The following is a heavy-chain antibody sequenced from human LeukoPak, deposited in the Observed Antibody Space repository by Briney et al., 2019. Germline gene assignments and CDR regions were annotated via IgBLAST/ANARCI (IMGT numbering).Heavy chain of an antibody. V-gene: IGHV3-33*08. CDR1: GLTFSNYW. Sequence: GGSLRLSCAASGLTFSNYWMDWVRQAPGKGLEWVAVIWYDGSNKYYADSVKGRFTISRDNSKNTLYLQMNSLRAEDTAVHYCARERYDDSSDHYYYYGMDVWGQGTTVTVSS. J-gene: IGHJ6*02. CDR2: IWYDGSNK. CDR3: ARERYDDSSDHYYYYGMDV. D-gene: IGHD3-22*01.